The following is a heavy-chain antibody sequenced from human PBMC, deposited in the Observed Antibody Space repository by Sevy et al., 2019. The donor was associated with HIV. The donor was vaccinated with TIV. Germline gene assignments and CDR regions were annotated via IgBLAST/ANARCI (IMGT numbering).Heavy chain of an antibody. CDR2: ISGSGGST. J-gene: IGHJ4*02. Sequence: GGSLRLSCAASGFTFSTYGMSWVRQAPGKGLEWVSTISGSGGSTYYADSVKGQFTISRDNSKSTLFLQMNSLTDDDTAVYYCTKRDGNYWGQGTLVTVSS. V-gene: IGHV3-23*01. CDR1: GFTFSTYG. CDR3: TKRDGNY.